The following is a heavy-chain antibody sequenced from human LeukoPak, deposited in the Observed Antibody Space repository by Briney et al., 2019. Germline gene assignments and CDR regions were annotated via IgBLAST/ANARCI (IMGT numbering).Heavy chain of an antibody. V-gene: IGHV3-13*01. Sequence: GGSLILSCTTSGVTLVSHDIRWVRQPTGESMEWVAAIASGFQTFYAGSVKGRFTVSKEGAKNSLYLQMNSLRAGDTAVYYCVREARGYHYNDFDYWGQGTLVTVSS. D-gene: IGHD5-18*01. CDR2: IASGFQT. J-gene: IGHJ4*02. CDR1: GVTLVSHD. CDR3: VREARGYHYNDFDY.